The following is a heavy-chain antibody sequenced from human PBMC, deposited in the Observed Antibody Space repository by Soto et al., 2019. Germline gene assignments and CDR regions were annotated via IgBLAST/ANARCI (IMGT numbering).Heavy chain of an antibody. CDR1: GGSISSGGYY. Sequence: SETLSLTCTVSGGSISSGGYYWSWIRQHPGKGLEWIGYIYYSGSTYYNPSLKSRVTISVDTSKNQFSLKLSSVTAADTAVYYFSIGYCSGGSCYFYYYYYMDVWGKGTTVTVSS. CDR3: SIGYCSGGSCYFYYYYYMDV. J-gene: IGHJ6*03. V-gene: IGHV4-31*02. CDR2: IYYSGST. D-gene: IGHD2-15*01.